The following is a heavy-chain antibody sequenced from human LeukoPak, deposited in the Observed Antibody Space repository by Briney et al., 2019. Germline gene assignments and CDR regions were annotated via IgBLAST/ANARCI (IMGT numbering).Heavy chain of an antibody. CDR3: ARQEARNYYYEGLDY. Sequence: GGSLRHSRVAPGCRLIGYAIHWVRQARGRGRAGVALISYNGGRKDYADTVKGRFTIDRDNSKYTVYLQKNSLRPDDTVIYFCARQEARNYYYEGLDYWGQGNLVTVSA. V-gene: IGHV3-30*03. D-gene: IGHD3-22*01. J-gene: IGHJ4*02. CDR1: GCRLIGYA. CDR2: ISYNGGRK.